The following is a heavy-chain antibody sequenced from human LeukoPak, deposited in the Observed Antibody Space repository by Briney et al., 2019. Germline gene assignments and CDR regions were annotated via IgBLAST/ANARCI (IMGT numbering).Heavy chain of an antibody. CDR1: GYTFTSYA. CDR3: ARDLAPSSSWPNWFDP. V-gene: IGHV1-18*01. CDR2: ISAYNGNT. J-gene: IGHJ5*02. Sequence: WASVKVSCKASGYTFTSYAMNWVRQAPGQGLEWMGWISAYNGNTNYAQKLQGRVTMTTDTSTSTAYMELRSLRSDDTAVYYCARDLAPSSSWPNWFDPWGQGTLVTVSS. D-gene: IGHD6-13*01.